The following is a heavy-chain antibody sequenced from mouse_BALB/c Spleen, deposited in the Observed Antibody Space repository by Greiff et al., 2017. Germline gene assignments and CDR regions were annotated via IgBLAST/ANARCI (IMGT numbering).Heavy chain of an antibody. CDR2: ISSGGSYT. CDR3: ASRPTRDYAMDY. J-gene: IGHJ4*01. V-gene: IGHV5-9-4*01. CDR1: GFTFSSYA. Sequence: DVQLVESGGGLVQPGGSLKLSCAASGFTFSSYAMSWVRQSPEKRLEWVAEISSGGSYTYYPDTVTGRFTISRDNAKNTLYLEMSSLRSEDTAMYYCASRPTRDYAMDYWGQGTAVTVSS.